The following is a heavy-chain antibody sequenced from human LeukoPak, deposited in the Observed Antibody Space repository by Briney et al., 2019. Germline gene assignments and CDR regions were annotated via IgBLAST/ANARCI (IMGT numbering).Heavy chain of an antibody. CDR2: IKQDGSER. V-gene: IGHV3-7*03. CDR1: GFTFITFW. J-gene: IGHJ5*02. Sequence: GGSLRLSCEASGFTFITFWMTWVRQVPGKGLEWVANIKQDGSERNYVDSVKGRFTISRDNAKNSLYLQMNSLRAEDTAVYYCARGASSSPWGQGTLVTVSS. CDR3: ARGASSSP. D-gene: IGHD6-13*01.